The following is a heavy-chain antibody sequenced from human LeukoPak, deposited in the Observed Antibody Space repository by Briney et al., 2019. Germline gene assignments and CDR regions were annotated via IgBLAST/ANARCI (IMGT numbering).Heavy chain of an antibody. CDR2: INHSGST. J-gene: IGHJ4*02. V-gene: IGHV4-34*01. CDR3: ARVKPYYGYSYGLAFDY. D-gene: IGHD5-18*01. Sequence: SETLSLTCAVYGGSFSGYYWSWIRQPPGKGLEWIGEINHSGSTNYNPSLKSRVTISVDTSRNQFSLKLSSVTAADTAVYYCARVKPYYGYSYGLAFDYWGQGTLSPSPQ. CDR1: GGSFSGYY.